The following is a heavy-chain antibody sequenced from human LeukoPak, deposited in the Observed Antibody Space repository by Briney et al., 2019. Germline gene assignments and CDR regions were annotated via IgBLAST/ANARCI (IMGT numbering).Heavy chain of an antibody. Sequence: GGSLRLSCAASGFTISSYSMNWVRQAPGKGLEWVSSISSSSSYIYYADSVKGRFTISRDNSKNTVYLEINNVRVEDTALYYCAKTTAGYSSGRYLGWPMDYWGQGTLVTVSS. CDR3: AKTTAGYSSGRYLGWPMDY. V-gene: IGHV3-21*04. CDR1: GFTISSYS. D-gene: IGHD6-19*01. CDR2: ISSSSSYI. J-gene: IGHJ4*02.